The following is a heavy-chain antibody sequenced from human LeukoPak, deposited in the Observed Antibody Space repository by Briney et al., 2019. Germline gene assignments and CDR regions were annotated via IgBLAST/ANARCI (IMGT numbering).Heavy chain of an antibody. D-gene: IGHD1-26*01. J-gene: IGHJ4*02. Sequence: GGSLRLSCAASGFTFSSYSMNWVRQAPGKGLEWVSSISSSSSYIYYADSVKGRFTISRDNSKNTLYLQMNSLRAEDTALSYCAKDLEWELLPLHWGQGTLVTVSS. V-gene: IGHV3-21*04. CDR3: AKDLEWELLPLH. CDR1: GFTFSSYS. CDR2: ISSSSSYI.